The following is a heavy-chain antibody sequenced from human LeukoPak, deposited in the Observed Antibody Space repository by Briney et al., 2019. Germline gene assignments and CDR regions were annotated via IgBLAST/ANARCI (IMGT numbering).Heavy chain of an antibody. CDR2: ISSSSSII. Sequence: SGGSLRLSCAASGFTFSSFSMNWVRQAPGKGLEWVSYISSSSSIIYYADSVKGRFTISRDNAKNSLYLQMNSLRAEDTAVYYCARDYDFWSGYYTGIFDYWGQGTLVTVSS. CDR3: ARDYDFWSGYYTGIFDY. CDR1: GFTFSSFS. V-gene: IGHV3-48*01. J-gene: IGHJ4*02. D-gene: IGHD3-3*01.